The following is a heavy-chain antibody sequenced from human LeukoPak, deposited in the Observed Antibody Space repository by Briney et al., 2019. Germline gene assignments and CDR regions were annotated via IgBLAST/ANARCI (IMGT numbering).Heavy chain of an antibody. D-gene: IGHD6-13*01. J-gene: IGHJ4*02. CDR1: GYTLTELS. Sequence: ASVTVSCKVSGYTLTELSMHWVRQAPGKGLEWMGGFDPEDGETIYAQKFQGRVTMTEDTSTDTAYMELSSLRSEDTAVYYCATARWQQLLFDYWGQGTLVTVSS. CDR3: ATARWQQLLFDY. V-gene: IGHV1-24*01. CDR2: FDPEDGET.